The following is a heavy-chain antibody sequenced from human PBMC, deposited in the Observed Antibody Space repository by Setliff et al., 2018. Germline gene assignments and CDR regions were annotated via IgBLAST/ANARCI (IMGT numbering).Heavy chain of an antibody. Sequence: SETLSLTCAVSGYSISSGYYWGWIRQPPGKGLEWIGRIYHSGSTYYNPSLKSRVTISVDTSKNQFSLKLSSVTAADTAVYYCARGKIRITMIVVPTGGAFDIWGQGTMVTVSS. D-gene: IGHD3-22*01. CDR1: GYSISSGYY. J-gene: IGHJ3*02. CDR3: ARGKIRITMIVVPTGGAFDI. CDR2: IYHSGST. V-gene: IGHV4-38-2*01.